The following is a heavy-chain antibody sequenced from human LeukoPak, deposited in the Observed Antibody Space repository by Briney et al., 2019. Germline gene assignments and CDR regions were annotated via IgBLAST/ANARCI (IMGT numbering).Heavy chain of an antibody. D-gene: IGHD6-13*01. CDR1: AFTFSNYG. J-gene: IGHJ6*03. V-gene: IGHV3-30*02. CDR3: AKKGAAGGYYYYYYYMDV. Sequence: GGSLRLSCAASAFTFSNYGMHWVRQAPGKGLEWVAFIRYDGSNKYYAASVKGRFTISRDNSKNTLYLQMNSLRAEDTAVYYCAKKGAAGGYYYYYYYMDVWGKGTTVTVSS. CDR2: IRYDGSNK.